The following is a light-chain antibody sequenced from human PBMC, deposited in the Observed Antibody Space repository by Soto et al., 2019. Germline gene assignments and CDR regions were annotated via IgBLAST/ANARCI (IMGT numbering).Light chain of an antibody. V-gene: IGKV3-20*01. CDR1: QSVSSSY. CDR2: GAS. CDR3: QQYGSSPWT. J-gene: IGKJ1*01. Sequence: EIVLTLSPGTLSLSPGERATLSCRASQSVSSSYLAWYQQKPGQAPRLLIYGASSRATGIPDRFGGSGSGTDFTLTISRLEPEDFAVYYCQQYGSSPWTFGQGTKV.